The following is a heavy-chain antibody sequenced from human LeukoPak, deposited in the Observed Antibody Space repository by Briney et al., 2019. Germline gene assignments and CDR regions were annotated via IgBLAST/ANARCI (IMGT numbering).Heavy chain of an antibody. Sequence: GGSLRLSCAASGFTFSSYGMHWVRQAPGKGLEWVAFIRYDGSNKNYVDSVKGRFTISRDNSKNTLYLQMNSLRAEDTAVYYCAKSVPAIRGEIDYWGQGALVTVSS. CDR2: IRYDGSNK. V-gene: IGHV3-30*02. D-gene: IGHD3-10*01. J-gene: IGHJ4*02. CDR1: GFTFSSYG. CDR3: AKSVPAIRGEIDY.